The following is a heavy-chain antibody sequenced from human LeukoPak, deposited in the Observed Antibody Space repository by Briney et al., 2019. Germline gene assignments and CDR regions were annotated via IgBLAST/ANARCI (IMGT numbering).Heavy chain of an antibody. D-gene: IGHD1-1*01. CDR3: ARGTIRLEITLTWGIIDY. V-gene: IGHV3-7*01. CDR1: GFTFSSYW. Sequence: GGSLRLSCAASGFTFSSYWMSWARQAPGKGLEWVANIKQDGSEKNYVDSVKGRFTISRDNAKNSLYLQMNSLRAEDTAVYYCARGTIRLEITLTWGIIDYWGQGSLVTVSS. J-gene: IGHJ4*02. CDR2: IKQDGSEK.